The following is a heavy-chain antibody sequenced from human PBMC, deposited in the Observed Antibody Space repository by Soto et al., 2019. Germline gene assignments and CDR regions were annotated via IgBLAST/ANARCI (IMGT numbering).Heavy chain of an antibody. Sequence: QDQLVQSGAEVKKPGASVTVSCKASGYSFTNYGITWVRQAPGQGLEWMGWISAFNGNTHYAQKLQGRVTMTTDAATSTAYMVVRSLCADDTAVYYCARDRGVAPPVAGNSHYYYYMDVWGKGTTVIVSS. D-gene: IGHD6-19*01. CDR2: ISAFNGNT. V-gene: IGHV1-18*01. CDR1: GYSFTNYG. J-gene: IGHJ6*03. CDR3: ARDRGVAPPVAGNSHYYYYMDV.